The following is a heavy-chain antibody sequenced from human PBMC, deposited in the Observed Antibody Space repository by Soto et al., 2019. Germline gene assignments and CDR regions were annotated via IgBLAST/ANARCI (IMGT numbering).Heavy chain of an antibody. CDR1: GGSISSSSYY. CDR3: ARLGYSNSAWFDP. CDR2: IYYSGST. V-gene: IGHV4-39*01. Sequence: SETLSLTCTVSGGSISSSSYYWGWIRQPPGKGLEWIGSIYYSGSTYYNPSLKSRVTISVDTSRNQFSLKLSSVTAADTAVYYCARLGYSNSAWFDPWGQGTLVTVSS. J-gene: IGHJ5*02. D-gene: IGHD6-6*01.